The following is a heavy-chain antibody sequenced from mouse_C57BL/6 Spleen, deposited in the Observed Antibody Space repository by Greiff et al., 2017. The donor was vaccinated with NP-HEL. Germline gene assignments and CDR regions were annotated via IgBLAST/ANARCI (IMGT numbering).Heavy chain of an antibody. Sequence: VQLQQSDAELVKPGASVKISCKVSGYTFTDHTIHWMKQRPEQGLDWIGYIYPRDGSTKYNEKFKGKATLTADKSSSPAYMQLNSLTSEDSAVYFFARGGAYDAMDYWGQGTSVTVSS. CDR1: GYTFTDHT. CDR3: ARGGAYDAMDY. J-gene: IGHJ4*01. V-gene: IGHV1-78*01. CDR2: IYPRDGST.